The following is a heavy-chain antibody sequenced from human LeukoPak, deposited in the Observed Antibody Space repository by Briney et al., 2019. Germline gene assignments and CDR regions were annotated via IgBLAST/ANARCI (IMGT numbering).Heavy chain of an antibody. Sequence: GGSLRLSCAASGFTFSSYWMSWVRQAPGKGLEWVANIKKDGSENYYVDSVKGRFTISRDNAKNSLYLQMNSLRAEDTAVYYCAREGLYGGNLYYFDYWGQGTLVTVSS. CDR3: AREGLYGGNLYYFDY. CDR2: IKKDGSEN. CDR1: GFTFSSYW. J-gene: IGHJ4*02. D-gene: IGHD4-17*01. V-gene: IGHV3-7*01.